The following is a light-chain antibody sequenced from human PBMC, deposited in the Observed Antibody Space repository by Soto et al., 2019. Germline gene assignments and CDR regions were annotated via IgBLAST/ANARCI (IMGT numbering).Light chain of an antibody. CDR3: QQYDDYPLT. CDR1: QSIKNW. Sequence: DIQMTQSPSTLSASVGDRVTITCRASQSIKNWLAWYQQKPGTAPKFLIYDAFTLESGVPSRFSGSGSGTEFTLTISSLQADDFATYFCQQYDDYPLTFGGGTKVEIK. CDR2: DAF. V-gene: IGKV1-5*01. J-gene: IGKJ4*01.